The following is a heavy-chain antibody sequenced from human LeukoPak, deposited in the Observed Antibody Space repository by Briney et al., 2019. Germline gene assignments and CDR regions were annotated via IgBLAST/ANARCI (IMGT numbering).Heavy chain of an antibody. J-gene: IGHJ3*02. CDR3: AKDVYSSSWYALRNAFDI. V-gene: IGHV3-9*03. Sequence: PGGSLRLSCAASGFTFDDYAMHWVRQAPGKGLEWVSGISWNSGSIGYADSVKGRFTISRDNAKNPLYLQMNSLRAEDMALYYCAKDVYSSSWYALRNAFDIWGQGTMVTVSS. D-gene: IGHD6-13*01. CDR1: GFTFDDYA. CDR2: ISWNSGSI.